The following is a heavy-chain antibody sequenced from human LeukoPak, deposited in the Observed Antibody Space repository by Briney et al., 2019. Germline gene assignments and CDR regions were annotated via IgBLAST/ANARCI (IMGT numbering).Heavy chain of an antibody. CDR2: ISGSGIST. J-gene: IGHJ4*02. D-gene: IGHD3-22*01. CDR3: TKGPTYYYDTSGYYIDY. V-gene: IGHV3-23*01. CDR1: GFTFSNYS. Sequence: GGSLRLSCAASGFTFSNYSMICVRQAPGRWLEWISAISGSGISTYSADSAKGRFTISRDNSRNTLYLQMNSLRAADTAVYFCTKGPTYYYDTSGYYIDYWGQGTQVTVSS.